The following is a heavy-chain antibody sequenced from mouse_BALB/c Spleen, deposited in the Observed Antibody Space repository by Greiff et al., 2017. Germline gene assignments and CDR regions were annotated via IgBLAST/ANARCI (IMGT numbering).Heavy chain of an antibody. D-gene: IGHD2-10*01. CDR3: ARAYYGNRYWYFDV. CDR1: GYTLTSYW. V-gene: IGHV1S132*01. Sequence: QVQLQQSGAELVKPGASVKLSCKTSGYTLTSYWIQWVKQRPGQGLGWIGEIFPGTGTTYYNEKFKGKATLTIDTSSSTAYMQLSSLTSEDSAVYFCARAYYGNRYWYFDVWGAGTTVTVSS. CDR2: IFPGTGTT. J-gene: IGHJ1*01.